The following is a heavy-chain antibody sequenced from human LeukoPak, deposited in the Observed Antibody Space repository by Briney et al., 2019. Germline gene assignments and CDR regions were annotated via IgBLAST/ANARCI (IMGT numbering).Heavy chain of an antibody. Sequence: GGSLRLSCAASGFTFSSYWMHWVRHTPGKGLVWVSRIKGDGSSTSYADSVKGRFTISRDNARNTLYLQMNSLRAEDTAVYYCARVSASIFDNWGQGTLVTVSS. CDR2: IKGDGSST. J-gene: IGHJ4*02. CDR3: ARVSASIFDN. CDR1: GFTFSSYW. D-gene: IGHD2-2*02. V-gene: IGHV3-74*01.